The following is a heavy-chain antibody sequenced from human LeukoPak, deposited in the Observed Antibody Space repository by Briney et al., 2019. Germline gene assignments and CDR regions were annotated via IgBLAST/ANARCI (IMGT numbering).Heavy chain of an antibody. CDR2: ISSSSSYT. V-gene: IGHV3-21*01. J-gene: IGHJ4*02. Sequence: GGSLRLSCAASGFTFSSYTMNWVRQAPGKGLEWVSSISSSSSYTYYADSVKGRFTISRDNAENPLYLQMNSLRAEDAAVYYCASDFSIQGYWGQGTLVTVSS. CDR3: ASDFSIQGY. CDR1: GFTFSSYT. D-gene: IGHD3-3*01.